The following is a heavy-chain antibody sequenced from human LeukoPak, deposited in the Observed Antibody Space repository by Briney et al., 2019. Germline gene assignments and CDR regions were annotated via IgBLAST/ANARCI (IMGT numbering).Heavy chain of an antibody. J-gene: IGHJ6*03. CDR2: IIPFFGTV. Sequence: GASVKVSCKASGYTFTSHYMHWVRQAPGQRLEWMGGIIPFFGTVNYAQKFKDRVTITADKSTSTAYMELSSLRPGDTAVYYCARDYYYYYMDVWGKGTTVTVSS. CDR1: GYTFTSHY. V-gene: IGHV1-69*06. CDR3: ARDYYYYYMDV.